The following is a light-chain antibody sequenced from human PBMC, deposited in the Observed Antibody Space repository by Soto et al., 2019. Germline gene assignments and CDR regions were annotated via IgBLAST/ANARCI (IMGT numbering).Light chain of an antibody. CDR3: QHYNNWPPWT. CDR2: GAS. V-gene: IGKV3-15*01. J-gene: IGKJ1*01. Sequence: EIVITQSPATLSVSPGERAILSCRASQSVSSNLALYQQKPGQAPRLLIYGASTRATGIPARFTGSGSGTEFTLTISSLQSEDFAVYYCQHYNNWPPWTFGQGTKV. CDR1: QSVSSN.